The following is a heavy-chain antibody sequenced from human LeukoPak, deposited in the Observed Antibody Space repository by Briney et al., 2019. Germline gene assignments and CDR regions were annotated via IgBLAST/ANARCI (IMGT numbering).Heavy chain of an antibody. J-gene: IGHJ6*03. D-gene: IGHD3-16*02. Sequence: TGGSLRLSCAASGFTFSSYSMNWVRQAPGKGLEWVSSISSSSSTIYYADSVKGRFTISRDNAKKSLYLQMNGLRAEDTAVYYCARGVSYMDVWGKGTTVTVSS. CDR3: ARGVSYMDV. CDR1: GFTFSSYS. CDR2: ISSSSSTI. V-gene: IGHV3-48*01.